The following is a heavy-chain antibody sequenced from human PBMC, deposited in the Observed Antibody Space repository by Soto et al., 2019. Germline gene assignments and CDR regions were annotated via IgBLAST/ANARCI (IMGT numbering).Heavy chain of an antibody. CDR2: IYYSGST. CDR3: ARVSYDFWSGHPPFFDY. Sequence: SETLSLTCTVSGGSISSYYWSWIRQPPGKGLEWIGYIYYSGSTNYNPSLESRVTISVDTSKNQFSLKLSSVTAADTAVYYCARVSYDFWSGHPPFFDYWGQGTLVTVSS. D-gene: IGHD3-3*01. CDR1: GGSISSYY. V-gene: IGHV4-59*01. J-gene: IGHJ4*02.